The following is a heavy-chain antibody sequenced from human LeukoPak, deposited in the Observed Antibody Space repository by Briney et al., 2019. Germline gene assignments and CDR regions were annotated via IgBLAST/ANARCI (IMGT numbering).Heavy chain of an antibody. CDR2: IIPVFGTA. CDR1: GGTFSSYA. D-gene: IGHD6-13*01. Sequence: SVKVSCKASGGTFSSYAISWVRQAPGQGLEWMGGIIPVFGTANYAQKFQGRVTITTDESTSTAYMELSSLRSEDTAVYYCARVKKVAAAGYYYYGMDVWGQGTTVTVSS. V-gene: IGHV1-69*05. J-gene: IGHJ6*02. CDR3: ARVKKVAAAGYYYYGMDV.